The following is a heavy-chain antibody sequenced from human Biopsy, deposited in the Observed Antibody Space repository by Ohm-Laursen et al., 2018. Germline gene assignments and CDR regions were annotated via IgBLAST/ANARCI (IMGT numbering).Heavy chain of an antibody. J-gene: IGHJ4*02. CDR3: ARDRGQNYFDY. Sequence: SDTLSLTCFVSGGSISSDYWSWIRQSPGKGLEWIGYIYYNGNTNYNPSLKSRVSMSVDTSKNQLSLKLSSVTVADTAVYFCARDRGQNYFDYWGQGIPVTVSS. V-gene: IGHV4-59*12. CDR1: GGSISSDY. CDR2: IYYNGNT.